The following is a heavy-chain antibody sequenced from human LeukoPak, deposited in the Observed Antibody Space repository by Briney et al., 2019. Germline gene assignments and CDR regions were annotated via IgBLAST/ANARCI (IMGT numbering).Heavy chain of an antibody. Sequence: GGSLRLSCAASGLTFDDYDMSWVRQAPGKGLEWVSGINWNGDSTGYADSVKGRITISRDNAKNSLYLQMNSLRAEDTALYYCARRAYSSSWFVFDYWGQGTLVTVSS. J-gene: IGHJ4*02. V-gene: IGHV3-20*04. CDR1: GLTFDDYD. CDR3: ARRAYSSSWFVFDY. D-gene: IGHD6-13*01. CDR2: INWNGDST.